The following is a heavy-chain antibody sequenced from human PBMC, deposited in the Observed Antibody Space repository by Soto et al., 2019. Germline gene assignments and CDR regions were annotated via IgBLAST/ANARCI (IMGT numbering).Heavy chain of an antibody. Sequence: GGSLRLSCAASGFTFSSYVMNWVRQAPGKGLEWVTGIDGPADTTTYADSVKGRFSISRDNSKSTLYLQMNNLRAEDSAFYYCAKCTSSNSCYGLYLDSWGQGTLVTVSS. J-gene: IGHJ4*02. CDR1: GFTFSSYV. D-gene: IGHD2-2*01. CDR3: AKCTSSNSCYGLYLDS. V-gene: IGHV3-23*01. CDR2: IDGPADTT.